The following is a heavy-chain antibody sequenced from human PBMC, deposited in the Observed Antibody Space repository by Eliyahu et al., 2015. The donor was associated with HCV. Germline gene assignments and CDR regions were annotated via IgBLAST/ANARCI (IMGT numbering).Heavy chain of an antibody. V-gene: IGHV3-21*01. D-gene: IGHD5-24*01. CDR2: ISSSSSYI. CDR1: GFTFSSYS. CDR3: ARELRMATTSALDY. J-gene: IGHJ4*02. Sequence: EVQLVESGGGLVKPGGSLRLSCAASGFTFSSYSMNWVRQAPGKGLEWVSSISSSSSYIYYADSVKGRFTISRDNAKNSLYLQMNSLRAEDTAVYYCARELRMATTSALDYWGQGTLVTVSS.